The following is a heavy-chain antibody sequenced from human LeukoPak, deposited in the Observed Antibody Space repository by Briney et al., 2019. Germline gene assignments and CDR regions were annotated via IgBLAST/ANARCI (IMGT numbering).Heavy chain of an antibody. D-gene: IGHD2-15*01. V-gene: IGHV1-3*01. CDR3: ARDSPTINSDIPNSFDY. Sequence: ASVKVSCKASGYTFTSYAMHWVRQAPGQRLEWMGWINAGNGNTKYSQKFQGRVTITRDTSASTAYMELSSLRSEDTAVYYCARDSPTINSDIPNSFDYWGQGTLVTVSS. CDR2: INAGNGNT. CDR1: GYTFTSYA. J-gene: IGHJ4*02.